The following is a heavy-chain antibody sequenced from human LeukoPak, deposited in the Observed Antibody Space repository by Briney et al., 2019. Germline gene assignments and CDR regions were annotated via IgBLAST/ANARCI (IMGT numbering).Heavy chain of an antibody. Sequence: GASVKVSCKASGYTFSGLYIHWVRQAPGQGLEWMGWINSNSGATNYAQKFQGRVTMTRDTSISTAYMELSRLRSDDTAVYYCARANRRYNWNDVGYWGQGTLVTVSS. CDR3: ARANRRYNWNDVGY. CDR2: INSNSGAT. CDR1: GYTFSGLY. J-gene: IGHJ4*02. D-gene: IGHD1-1*01. V-gene: IGHV1-2*02.